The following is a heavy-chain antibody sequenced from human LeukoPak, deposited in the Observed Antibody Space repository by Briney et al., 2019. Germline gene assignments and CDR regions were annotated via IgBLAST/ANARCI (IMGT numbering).Heavy chain of an antibody. CDR3: ASRLVRGVMRG. Sequence: SETLSLTCAVYGGSFSGYYWSWIRQPPGKGLEWIGEINHSGSTNYNPSLKSRVTISVDTSKIQFSLKLSSVTAADTAVYYCASRLVRGVMRGWGQGTLVTVSS. J-gene: IGHJ4*02. D-gene: IGHD3-10*01. CDR2: INHSGST. V-gene: IGHV4-34*01. CDR1: GGSFSGYY.